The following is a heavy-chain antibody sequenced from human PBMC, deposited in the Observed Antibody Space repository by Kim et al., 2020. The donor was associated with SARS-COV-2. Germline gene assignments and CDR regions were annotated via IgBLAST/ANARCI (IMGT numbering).Heavy chain of an antibody. V-gene: IGHV4-4*07. Sequence: KHNLALKSRVTMSMDTSRNQFSLEVRSVTAADAAVYYCARESSSYYTMDVWGKGTTVTVSS. J-gene: IGHJ6*03. CDR3: ARESSSYYTMDV. D-gene: IGHD1-26*01.